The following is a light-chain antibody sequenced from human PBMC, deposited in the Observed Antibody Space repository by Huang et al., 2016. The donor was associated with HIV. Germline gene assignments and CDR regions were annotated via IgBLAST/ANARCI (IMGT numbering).Light chain of an antibody. CDR2: AAS. CDR3: QQSYSIPWT. Sequence: IQMTQSPSSLPAFVGDRVTITCRASQSITTYLNWYQQKIGESPKLLIYAASILQSGVPSRFGGSGSGTNFSLTITNLQSEDFAVYYCQQSYSIPWTFGQGTRVEI. CDR1: QSITTY. J-gene: IGKJ1*01. V-gene: IGKV1-39*01.